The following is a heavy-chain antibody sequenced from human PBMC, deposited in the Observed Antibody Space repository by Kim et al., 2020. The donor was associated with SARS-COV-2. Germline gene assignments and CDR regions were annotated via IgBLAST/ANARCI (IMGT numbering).Heavy chain of an antibody. D-gene: IGHD5-12*01. J-gene: IGHJ4*02. CDR3: ARDRSGYDPIYYFDY. V-gene: IGHV3-30*03. Sequence: AATVKGRFTISRDNSKNTLSLQMNSLRPDDTAVYYCARDRSGYDPIYYFDYWGQGTLVAVSS.